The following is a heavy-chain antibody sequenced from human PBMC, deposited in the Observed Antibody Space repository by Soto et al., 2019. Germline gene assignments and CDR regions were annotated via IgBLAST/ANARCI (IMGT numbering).Heavy chain of an antibody. J-gene: IGHJ4*02. Sequence: VPLVESGGGLVKPGGSLRLSCAASGFTFSNAWMSWVLQAPGKGLEWVGRIKSKTDGGTTDYAAPVKGRFTISRDYSNNTLYLQMNSLKTEDTVVYYCTTGITPVGFDYWGQGTLVTVSS. CDR3: TTGITPVGFDY. V-gene: IGHV3-15*01. CDR2: IKSKTDGGTT. D-gene: IGHD3-16*01. CDR1: GFTFSNAW.